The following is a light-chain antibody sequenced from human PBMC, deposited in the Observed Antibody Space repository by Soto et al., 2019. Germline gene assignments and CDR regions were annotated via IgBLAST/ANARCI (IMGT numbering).Light chain of an antibody. CDR2: DAS. Sequence: EIVLTQSPGTLSLSPGERATLSCRASQSVSSKSLAWYQQKPGQAPRLLIYDASSRAAGIPDRFSGSGSGTEFTLTISRLQPEDFAVYYCHHYHSPGWTFGQGTEVEIK. V-gene: IGKV3-20*01. CDR3: HHYHSPGWT. CDR1: QSVSSKS. J-gene: IGKJ1*01.